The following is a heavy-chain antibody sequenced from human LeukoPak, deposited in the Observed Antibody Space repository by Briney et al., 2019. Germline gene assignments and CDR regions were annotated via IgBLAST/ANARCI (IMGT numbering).Heavy chain of an antibody. Sequence: SVKVSCKASGGTFSSYAISWVRQAPGQGLEWMGGIIPIFGTANYAQKFQGRVTITTDEPTSTAYMELSSLRSEDTAVYYCARSGESVLYPFDYWGQGTLVTVSS. J-gene: IGHJ4*02. CDR2: IIPIFGTA. CDR1: GGTFSSYA. V-gene: IGHV1-69*05. D-gene: IGHD3-16*01. CDR3: ARSGESVLYPFDY.